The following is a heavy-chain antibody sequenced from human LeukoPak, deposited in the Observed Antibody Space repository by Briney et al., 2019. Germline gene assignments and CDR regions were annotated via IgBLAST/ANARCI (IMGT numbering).Heavy chain of an antibody. J-gene: IGHJ4*02. CDR2: IYYNGGT. Sequence: SETLSLTCTVPGGSISSTTYYWGWIRQLPGKGLESIGSIYYNGGTYYNPSLKSRLTISIDTSKNQFSLKLSSVTAADTGVYYCARLKEFQKIFDYWGQGTLVTVSS. V-gene: IGHV4-39*01. CDR3: ARLKEFQKIFDY. CDR1: GGSISSTTYY. D-gene: IGHD2-21*01.